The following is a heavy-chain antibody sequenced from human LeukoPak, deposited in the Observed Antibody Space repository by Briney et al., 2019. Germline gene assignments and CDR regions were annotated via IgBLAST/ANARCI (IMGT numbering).Heavy chain of an antibody. V-gene: IGHV3-30*18. CDR3: AKVQLERRELLPNFDH. J-gene: IGHJ4*02. D-gene: IGHD1-1*01. CDR1: GFTFSSDG. Sequence: PGGSLRLSCAASGFTFSSDGMHWVRQAPGKGLEWVAVMSYDGHITYYADSLKGRFTISRDNSKNTLYLQMNSLRVEDTAVFYCAKVQLERRELLPNFDHWGQGTLVTVSS. CDR2: MSYDGHIT.